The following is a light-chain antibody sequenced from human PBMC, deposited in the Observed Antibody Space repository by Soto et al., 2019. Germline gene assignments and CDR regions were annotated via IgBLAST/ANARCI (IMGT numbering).Light chain of an antibody. V-gene: IGKV3-20*01. Sequence: EIVLTQSPGTLSLSPGERATLSCRASQSVSSSYLAWYQQKPGQAPRLLIYGASSRATGIPDRFSGGGSGTDLTITISRLEPEDFAVYYCQQYGSSPPMYTFGQGTKLEIK. CDR2: GAS. CDR3: QQYGSSPPMYT. J-gene: IGKJ2*01. CDR1: QSVSSSY.